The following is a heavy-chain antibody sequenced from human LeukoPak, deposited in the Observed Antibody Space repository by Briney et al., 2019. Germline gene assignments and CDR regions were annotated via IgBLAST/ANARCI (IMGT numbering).Heavy chain of an antibody. J-gene: IGHJ3*02. CDR3: ARRAYGGKAAFGM. Sequence: PSQTLSLTCSVSGGSIISDTYYGSWIRQPAGKGLEWIGRIFSSGSTNYNPSLKSRVTLSVDTSKNQFSLKLSSVTAADTAVYYCARRAYGGKAAFGMWGQGTMVTVSS. CDR2: IFSSGST. V-gene: IGHV4-61*02. CDR1: GGSIISDTYY. D-gene: IGHD4-23*01.